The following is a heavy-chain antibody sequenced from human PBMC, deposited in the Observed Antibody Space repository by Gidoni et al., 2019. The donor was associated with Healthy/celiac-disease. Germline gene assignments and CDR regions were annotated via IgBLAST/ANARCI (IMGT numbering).Heavy chain of an antibody. Sequence: QLQLQESGPGLVKPSETLSLTCTVSGGSISSSSYYWGWIRQPPGKGLEWIGSIYYSGSTYYNPSLKSRVTISVDTSKNQFSLKLSSVTAADTAVYYCATLPSGYSSSWYVGGYFDLWGRGTLVTVSS. V-gene: IGHV4-39*01. CDR1: GGSISSSSYY. J-gene: IGHJ2*01. CDR2: IYYSGST. CDR3: ATLPSGYSSSWYVGGYFDL. D-gene: IGHD6-13*01.